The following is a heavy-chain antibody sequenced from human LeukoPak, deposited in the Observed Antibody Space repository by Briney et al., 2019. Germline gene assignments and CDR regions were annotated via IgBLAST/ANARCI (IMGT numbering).Heavy chain of an antibody. CDR1: GGSISSSSYY. J-gene: IGHJ4*02. Sequence: PSETLSLTCTVSGGSISSSSYYWGWIRQPPGKGLEWIGSIYYSGSTYYNPSLKSRVTISVDTSKNQFSLKLSSVTAADTAVYYCARSKPLYSYGYYYFDYWGQGTLVTVSS. V-gene: IGHV4-39*01. D-gene: IGHD5-18*01. CDR2: IYYSGST. CDR3: ARSKPLYSYGYYYFDY.